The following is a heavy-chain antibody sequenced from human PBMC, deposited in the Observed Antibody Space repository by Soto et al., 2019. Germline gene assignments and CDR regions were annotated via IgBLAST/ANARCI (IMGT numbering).Heavy chain of an antibody. CDR1: GYTFTTYY. CDR3: ARAGYYDSSGYDGFDI. D-gene: IGHD3-22*01. V-gene: IGHV1-46*03. CDR2: IDPRAGST. Sequence: QVQLVQSGAEVKKPGASVKVSCKASGYTFTTYYMHWIRQAPGQGLEWMGIIDPRAGSTSHAQKFQGRVTMTRDMSTSTVYMDLRSLRSEDTAVYYCARAGYYDSSGYDGFDIWGQGTMVTVSS. J-gene: IGHJ3*02.